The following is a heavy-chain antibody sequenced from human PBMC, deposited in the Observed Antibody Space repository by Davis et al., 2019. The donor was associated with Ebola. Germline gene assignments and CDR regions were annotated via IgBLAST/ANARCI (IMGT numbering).Heavy chain of an antibody. CDR2: IGTAGDT. V-gene: IGHV3-13*01. Sequence: GESLKISCAASGFTFSSYDMHWVRQATGKGLEWVSAIGTAGDTYYPGSVKGRFTISRENAKNSLYLQMNSLRAEDTAVYYCARDPTRTYYDFWSGSSDYYYGMDVWGQGTTVTVSS. D-gene: IGHD3-3*01. CDR1: GFTFSSYD. CDR3: ARDPTRTYYDFWSGSSDYYYGMDV. J-gene: IGHJ6*02.